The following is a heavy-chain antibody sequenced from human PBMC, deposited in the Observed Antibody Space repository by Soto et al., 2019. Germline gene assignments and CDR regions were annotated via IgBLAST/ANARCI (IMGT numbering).Heavy chain of an antibody. CDR1: GFTFGDYA. J-gene: IGHJ4*02. D-gene: IGHD6-13*01. CDR2: IRSKAYGGTT. V-gene: IGHV3-49*03. Sequence: GGSLRLSCTASGFTFGDYAMSWFRQAPGKGLEWVGFIRSKAYGGTTEYAASVKGRFTISRDDSKSIAYLQMNSLKTEDTAVYYCTRSGIAAAVAFDYWGQGTLVTVSS. CDR3: TRSGIAAAVAFDY.